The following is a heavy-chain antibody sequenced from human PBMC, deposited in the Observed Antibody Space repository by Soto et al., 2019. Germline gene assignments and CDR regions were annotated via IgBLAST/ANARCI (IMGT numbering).Heavy chain of an antibody. V-gene: IGHV6-1*01. CDR3: AREPNYYGLDV. CDR1: GDSVSSNSVA. CDR2: TYYRSKWYN. Sequence: SQTLSLTCAISGDSVSSNSVAWNWFRQSPSRGLEWLGRTYYRSKWYNEYALSVKSRITIDPDTSKNQFSLQLNSVSPEDTAIYYCAREPNYYGLDVSGQGTTVTVSS. J-gene: IGHJ6*02.